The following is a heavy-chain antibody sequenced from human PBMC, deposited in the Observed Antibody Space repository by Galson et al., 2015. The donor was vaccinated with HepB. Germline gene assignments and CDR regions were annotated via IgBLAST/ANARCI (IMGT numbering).Heavy chain of an antibody. CDR1: GGSISSRSYY. V-gene: IGHV4-61*02. J-gene: IGHJ4*02. Sequence: LSLTCTVSGGSISSRSYYWSWIRQSAGKGLEWIGRMYSSGYSNYNPSLKSRVTMSVDTSKNQFSLKLSSVTAADTAVYYCAREWYSSSWPSYFDYWGQGSLVTVSS. CDR2: MYSSGYS. D-gene: IGHD6-13*01. CDR3: AREWYSSSWPSYFDY.